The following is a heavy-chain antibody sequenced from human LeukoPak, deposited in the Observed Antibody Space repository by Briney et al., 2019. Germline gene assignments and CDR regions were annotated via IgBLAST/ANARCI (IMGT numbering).Heavy chain of an antibody. V-gene: IGHV3-30*02. CDR3: AKDGCSGASCYVDWYFDL. CDR1: GFTFSSYG. Sequence: PGGSLRLSCAASGFTFSSYGMHWVRQAPGKGLEWVAFIRYDGSYKYYADSVKGRFTISRDNSKNTVYLQMNSLRAEDTAVYYCAKDGCSGASCYVDWYFDLWGRGTLVTVSS. CDR2: IRYDGSYK. D-gene: IGHD2-15*01. J-gene: IGHJ2*01.